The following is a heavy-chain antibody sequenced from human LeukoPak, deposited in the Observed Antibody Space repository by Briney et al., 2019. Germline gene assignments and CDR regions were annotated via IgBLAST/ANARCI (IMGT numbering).Heavy chain of an antibody. CDR1: GFIVNTYY. CDR2: IYSDGSI. V-gene: IGHV3-53*01. D-gene: IGHD3-16*01. Sequence: GGSLRLSCAASGFIVNTYYMSWVRQAPGKGLEWVSIIYSDGSIYYADSVKGRFTISRDTSKNTLYLQMNSLRAEDTAVYYCAKEIERTPGGGFDYWGQGTLVTVSS. J-gene: IGHJ4*02. CDR3: AKEIERTPGGGFDY.